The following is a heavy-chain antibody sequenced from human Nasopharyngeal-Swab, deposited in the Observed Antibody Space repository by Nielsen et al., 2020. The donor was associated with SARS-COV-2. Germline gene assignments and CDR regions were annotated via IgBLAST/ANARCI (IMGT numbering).Heavy chain of an antibody. Sequence: ASVKVSCKASGYTFTSYYMHWVRQAPGQGLEWMGIINPSGGSTSYAQKFQGRVTMTRDTSTSTVYMELSSLRSEDTAVYYCARGFFGRLGELSFGYGDYGRFDPWGQGTLVTVSS. J-gene: IGHJ5*02. CDR2: INPSGGST. CDR1: GYTFTSYY. V-gene: IGHV1-46*01. CDR3: ARGFFGRLGELSFGYGDYGRFDP. D-gene: IGHD3-16*02.